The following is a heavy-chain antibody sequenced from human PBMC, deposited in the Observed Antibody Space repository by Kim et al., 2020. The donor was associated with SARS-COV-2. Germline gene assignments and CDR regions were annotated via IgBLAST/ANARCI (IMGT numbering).Heavy chain of an antibody. CDR3: AGSEGRASWDQFVY. J-gene: IGHJ4*02. V-gene: IGHV4-59*01. Sequence: SETLSLTCSVSSDSISSYYCSWIRQLPGKGLEWLGYIYYSGSTDYNPSLKTRVTISWETSKNQFSLDLTSGTDAETAVYYCAGSEGRASWDQFVYWGPGILVTVSS. D-gene: IGHD2-2*01. CDR2: IYYSGST. CDR1: SDSISSYY.